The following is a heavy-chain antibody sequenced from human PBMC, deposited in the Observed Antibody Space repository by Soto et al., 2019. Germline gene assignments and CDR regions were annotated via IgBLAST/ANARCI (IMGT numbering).Heavy chain of an antibody. CDR1: GDRVSRNSAA. Sequence: SQTFSLTCAISGDRVSRNSAAWNWIRQSPSRGLEWLGRTYYRSKWYNDYAVSVKSRITINPDTSKNQFSLQLNSVTPEDTAVYYCARGGQSYYDFWSGYYTPEYFDYWGQGTLFTVSS. V-gene: IGHV6-1*01. CDR3: ARGGQSYYDFWSGYYTPEYFDY. CDR2: TYYRSKWYN. J-gene: IGHJ4*02. D-gene: IGHD3-3*01.